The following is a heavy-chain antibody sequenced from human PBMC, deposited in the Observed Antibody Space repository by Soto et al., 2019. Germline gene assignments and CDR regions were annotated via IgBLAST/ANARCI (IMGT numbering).Heavy chain of an antibody. Sequence: PSETLSLTCTVPGGSVNIGTYCWSWIRQPPGKGLEWIGFIHYSGSTNYNPSLKGRVTMSVDTSKNQFSLKLTSVNTADTAIYYCTRGGDHHKTGHWGEGTLVTVSS. V-gene: IGHV4-61*01. J-gene: IGHJ4*02. CDR2: IHYSGST. CDR3: TRGGDHHKTGH. D-gene: IGHD2-21*01. CDR1: GGSVNIGTYC.